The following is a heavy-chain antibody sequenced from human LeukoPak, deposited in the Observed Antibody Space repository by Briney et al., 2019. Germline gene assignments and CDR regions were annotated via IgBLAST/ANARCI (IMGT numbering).Heavy chain of an antibody. J-gene: IGHJ4*02. CDR3: ARAWQWLVIDS. V-gene: IGHV7-4-1*02. CDR2: INTNTGNP. D-gene: IGHD6-19*01. Sequence: VASVKVSCKASGYTFTTYGINWVRQAPGQGLEWMGWINTNTGNPTYAQGFTGRFVFSLDTSVSTACLQISSLQAEDTAVYYCARAWQWLVIDSWGQGTLVTVSS. CDR1: GYTFTTYG.